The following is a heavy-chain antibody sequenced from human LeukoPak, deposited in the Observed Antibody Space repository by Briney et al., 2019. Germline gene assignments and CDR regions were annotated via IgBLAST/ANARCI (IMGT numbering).Heavy chain of an antibody. CDR3: ARRPSRYGSGSYYRS. D-gene: IGHD3-10*01. CDR1: GGSISSSTYY. CDR2: IYYSGST. V-gene: IGHV4-39*01. J-gene: IGHJ5*02. Sequence: SETLSLTCTVSGGSISSSTYYWGWIRQPPGKGLEWIGSIYYSGSTYYNPSLNSRVTISVDTSKNQFSLKLSSVTASDTAVYYCARRPSRYGSGSYYRSWGQGTLVTVSS.